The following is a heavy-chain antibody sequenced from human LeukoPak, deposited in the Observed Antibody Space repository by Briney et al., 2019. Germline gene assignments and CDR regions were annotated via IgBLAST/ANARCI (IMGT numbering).Heavy chain of an antibody. Sequence: GGSLRLSCAASGFTFSSYAMHWVRQAPGKGLEWVAVISYDGSNKYYADSVKGRFTISRDNSKNTLYLQMNSLRAEDTAVYYCARSKTTVVTPLFYAFDIWGQGTMVTVSS. CDR2: ISYDGSNK. J-gene: IGHJ3*02. V-gene: IGHV3-30*04. CDR1: GFTFSSYA. D-gene: IGHD4-23*01. CDR3: ARSKTTVVTPLFYAFDI.